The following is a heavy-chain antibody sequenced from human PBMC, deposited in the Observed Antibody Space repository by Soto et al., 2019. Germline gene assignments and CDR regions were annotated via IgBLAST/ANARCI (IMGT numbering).Heavy chain of an antibody. CDR1: GFTFSSYA. V-gene: IGHV3-23*01. CDR2: ISGSGDST. J-gene: IGHJ4*02. Sequence: EVQLLESGGGLVQPGGSLRLSCAASGFTFSSYAMNWVRQAPGKGLEWVSVISGSGDSTYYADSVKGRVTTSRDNSKNTLYLQMNSLRAEDTAVYYCARRSSGWYFDYWGQGTLVTVSS. D-gene: IGHD6-19*01. CDR3: ARRSSGWYFDY.